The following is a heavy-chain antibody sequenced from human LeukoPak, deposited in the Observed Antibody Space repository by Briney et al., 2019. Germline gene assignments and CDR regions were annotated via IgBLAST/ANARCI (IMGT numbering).Heavy chain of an antibody. J-gene: IGHJ4*02. V-gene: IGHV1-24*01. CDR1: GYTLTELS. CDR2: FDPEDGET. CDR3: ATAGIPKWELSN. D-gene: IGHD1-26*01. Sequence: ASVTVSCTVSGYTLTELSMHWVRQAPGKGLEWMGGFDPEDGETIYAQKFQGRVTMTEDTSTDTAYMELSSLRSEDTAVYYCATAGIPKWELSNWGQGTLVTVSS.